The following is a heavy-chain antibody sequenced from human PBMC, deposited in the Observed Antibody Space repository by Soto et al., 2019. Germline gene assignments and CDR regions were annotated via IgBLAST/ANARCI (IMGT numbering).Heavy chain of an antibody. Sequence: QVQLVQSGAEVKKPGASVKVSCKASGYTFTSYDINWVRQATGQGLAWMGWMNPNSDNTGYAQKFQGRVTMTRNTSISTAYMELSSLRAEDTAVYYCARGPDSSSWLWHYYYYGMDVWGQGTTVTVSS. D-gene: IGHD6-13*01. J-gene: IGHJ6*02. V-gene: IGHV1-8*01. CDR1: GYTFTSYD. CDR2: MNPNSDNT. CDR3: ARGPDSSSWLWHYYYYGMDV.